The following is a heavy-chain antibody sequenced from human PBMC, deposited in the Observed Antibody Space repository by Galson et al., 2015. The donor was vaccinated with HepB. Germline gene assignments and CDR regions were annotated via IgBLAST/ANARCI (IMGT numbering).Heavy chain of an antibody. J-gene: IGHJ4*02. CDR1: GGTFSSYA. CDR2: IIPIFGTA. Sequence: SVKVSCKASGGTFSSYAIGWVRQAPGQGLEWMGGIIPIFGTANYAQKFQGRVTITADESTSTAYMELSSLRSEDTAVYYCARDGAYCSSTSCYGGPTDYWGQGTLVTVSS. CDR3: ARDGAYCSSTSCYGGPTDY. V-gene: IGHV1-69*13. D-gene: IGHD2-2*01.